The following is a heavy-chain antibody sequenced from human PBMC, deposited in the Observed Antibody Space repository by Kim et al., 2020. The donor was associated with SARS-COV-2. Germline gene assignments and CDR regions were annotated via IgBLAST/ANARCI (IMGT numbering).Heavy chain of an antibody. V-gene: IGHV1-2*07. J-gene: IGHJ4*02. D-gene: IGHD3-16*02. Sequence: GATNCAHSFQGRVTTTRDTSISTVYLGLTSLRSDDTAVYYCARSSLLDFDYWGQGTLVTVSS. CDR3: ARSSLLDFDY. CDR2: GAT.